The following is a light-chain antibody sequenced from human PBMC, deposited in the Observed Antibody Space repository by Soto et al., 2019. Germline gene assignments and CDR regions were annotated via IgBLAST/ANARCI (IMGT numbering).Light chain of an antibody. J-gene: IGKJ5*01. V-gene: IGKV3-20*01. CDR3: QVYGPSPPIT. CDR1: QTISSNY. Sequence: EIVLTQSPGTLSLSPGERATLSCRASQTISSNYFAWYQQKPGQAPRLLIYGISTRATGIPDRFSGSGSGTDFTLTISRLEPEDFAVFYCQVYGPSPPITFGQGTRLEIK. CDR2: GIS.